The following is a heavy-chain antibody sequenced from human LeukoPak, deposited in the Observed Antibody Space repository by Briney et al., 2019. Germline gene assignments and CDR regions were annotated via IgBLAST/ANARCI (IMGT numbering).Heavy chain of an antibody. D-gene: IGHD3-10*01. Sequence: PGGSLRLSCAASGFTFSRYSMNWVRQAPGKGLEWVSSISSSSSYIYYADSVKGRFTISRDNAKNSLYLQMNSLRAEHTAVYYCARQGLLWFGEPLDYWGQGTLVTVSS. V-gene: IGHV3-21*01. CDR1: GFTFSRYS. CDR2: ISSSSSYI. CDR3: ARQGLLWFGEPLDY. J-gene: IGHJ4*02.